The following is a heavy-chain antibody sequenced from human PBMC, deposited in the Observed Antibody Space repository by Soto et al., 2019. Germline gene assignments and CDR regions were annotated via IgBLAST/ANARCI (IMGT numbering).Heavy chain of an antibody. CDR1: GYTFTGYY. D-gene: IGHD1-26*01. V-gene: IGHV1-2*04. CDR3: ARGYRGDIGNNWFDP. J-gene: IGHJ5*02. CDR2: INPNSGGT. Sequence: ASVKVSCKASGYTFTGYYMHWVRQAPGQGLEWMGWINPNSGGTNYAQKFQGWVTMTRDTSISTAYMELSRLRSDDTAVYYCARGYRGDIGNNWFDPWGQGTLVTVSS.